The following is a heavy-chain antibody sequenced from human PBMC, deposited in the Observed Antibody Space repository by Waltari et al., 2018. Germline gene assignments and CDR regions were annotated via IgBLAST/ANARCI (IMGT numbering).Heavy chain of an antibody. D-gene: IGHD3-10*01. V-gene: IGHV3-21*04. CDR2: ISSSSSYI. Sequence: EVQLVESGGGLVKPGGSLRLSCAASGFTFSSYSMNWVSQAPGKGLEWVSSISSSSSYIYYADSVKGRFTISRDNSKNTLYLQMNSLRAEDTAVYYCAKSMVRGYGGAFDIWGQGTMVTVSS. J-gene: IGHJ3*02. CDR1: GFTFSSYS. CDR3: AKSMVRGYGGAFDI.